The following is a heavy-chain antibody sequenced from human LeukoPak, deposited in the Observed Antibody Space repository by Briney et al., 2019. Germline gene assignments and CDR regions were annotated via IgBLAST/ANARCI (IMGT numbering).Heavy chain of an antibody. V-gene: IGHV4-59*08. CDR2: VYYSGST. D-gene: IGHD2-15*01. CDR3: ATYTRHCSGGTCYSIDY. J-gene: IGHJ4*02. CDR1: GDSINSYH. Sequence: SETLSLTCTVSGDSINSYHWTWVRQPPGRGLEWIGYVYYSGSTNYNPSLKNRVAISLDTSNNQFSLKLSSVTAADTAIYYCATYTRHCSGGTCYSIDYWGQGTLVTVSS.